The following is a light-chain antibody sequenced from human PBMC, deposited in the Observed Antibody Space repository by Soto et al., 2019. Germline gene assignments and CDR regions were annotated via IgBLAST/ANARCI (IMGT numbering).Light chain of an antibody. Sequence: EIVFTQSPGTLSLSPGERATLSCGASQSVTSNYLAWYQQKPGQAPRLLIYGASRRATGIPDRFIGSGSGTDFTLTISRLEPEDFAVYYCQHYITSLTTFGQGTKVDIK. CDR2: GAS. CDR1: QSVTSNY. CDR3: QHYITSLTT. J-gene: IGKJ1*01. V-gene: IGKV3-20*01.